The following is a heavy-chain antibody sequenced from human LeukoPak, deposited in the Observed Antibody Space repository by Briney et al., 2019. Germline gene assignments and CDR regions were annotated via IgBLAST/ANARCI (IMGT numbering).Heavy chain of an antibody. CDR2: ISSSGSTI. Sequence: GGSLRLSCAASGFTFSDYYMSWIRQAPGKGLEWVSYISSSGSTIYYADSVKGRFTISRDNAKNSLYLQMNSLRAEDTAVYYCARTGVAARRNNWFDHWGQGTLVTVSS. CDR3: ARTGVAARRNNWFDH. CDR1: GFTFSDYY. V-gene: IGHV3-11*01. J-gene: IGHJ5*02. D-gene: IGHD6-6*01.